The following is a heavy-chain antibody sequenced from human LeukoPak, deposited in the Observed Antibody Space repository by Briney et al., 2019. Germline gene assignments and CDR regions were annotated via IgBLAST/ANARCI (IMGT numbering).Heavy chain of an antibody. V-gene: IGHV3-23*01. CDR3: AKDLRYSYGYYFDY. D-gene: IGHD5-18*01. CDR1: GFTFSSYA. J-gene: IGHJ4*02. CDR2: ISGSGGST. Sequence: AGGSLRLSCAASGFTFSSYAMSWVRQAPGKGLEWVSAISGSGGSTYYADSVKGRFTVSRDNSKNTLYPQMNSLRAEDTAVYYCAKDLRYSYGYYFDYWGQGTLVTVSS.